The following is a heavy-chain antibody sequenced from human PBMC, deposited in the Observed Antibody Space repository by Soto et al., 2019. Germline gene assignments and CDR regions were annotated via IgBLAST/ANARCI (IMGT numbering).Heavy chain of an antibody. CDR2: ISSSSSYI. V-gene: IGHV3-21*01. CDR3: ARTGAHDAFDI. Sequence: EVQLVESGGGLVKPGGSLRLSCAASGFTFSSYSMNWVRQAPGKGLEWVSSISSSSSYIYYADSVKGRFTISRDNAKNSLYLQRHSLRAEGTAVYDCARTGAHDAFDIWGQGTMVTVSS. J-gene: IGHJ3*02. CDR1: GFTFSSYS. D-gene: IGHD4-17*01.